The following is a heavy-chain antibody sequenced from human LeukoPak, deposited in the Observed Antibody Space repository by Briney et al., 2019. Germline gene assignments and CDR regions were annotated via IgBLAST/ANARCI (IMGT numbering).Heavy chain of an antibody. CDR2: ISYDGSNK. CDR1: GFTFSSYA. Sequence: PGGSLRLSCAASGFTFSSYAMHWVRQAPGKGLEWVAVISYDGSNKYYADSVKGRFTISRDNSKNTLYLQMNSLRAEDTAVYYCARDQRNYFDYWGQGTLVTVSS. V-gene: IGHV3-30-3*01. CDR3: ARDQRNYFDY. J-gene: IGHJ4*02.